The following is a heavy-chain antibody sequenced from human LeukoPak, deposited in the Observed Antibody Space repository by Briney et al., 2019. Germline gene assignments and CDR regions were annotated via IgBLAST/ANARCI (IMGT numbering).Heavy chain of an antibody. CDR1: GGTFSSYA. D-gene: IGHD3-10*01. V-gene: IGHV1-69*05. CDR3: ARDWGYGSVKFDY. Sequence: ASVKVSCKASGGTFSSYAISWVRQAPGQGLEWMGRIIPIFGTANYAQKFQGRVTMTSDTSISTAYMELSRLRSDDTAVYYCARDWGYGSVKFDYWGQGTLVTVSS. J-gene: IGHJ4*02. CDR2: IIPIFGTA.